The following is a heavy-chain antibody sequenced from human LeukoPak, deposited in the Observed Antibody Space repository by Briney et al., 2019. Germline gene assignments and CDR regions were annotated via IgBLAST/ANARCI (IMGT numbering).Heavy chain of an antibody. Sequence: PGGSLRLSCAASGFTFGSYEMNWVRQAPGKGLEWVSYISSSGSTIYYADSVKGRFTISRDNAKNSLYLQMNSLRAEDTAVYYCARVWGSYLDYWGQGTLVTVSS. J-gene: IGHJ4*02. CDR1: GFTFGSYE. CDR3: ARVWGSYLDY. V-gene: IGHV3-48*03. CDR2: ISSSGSTI. D-gene: IGHD1-26*01.